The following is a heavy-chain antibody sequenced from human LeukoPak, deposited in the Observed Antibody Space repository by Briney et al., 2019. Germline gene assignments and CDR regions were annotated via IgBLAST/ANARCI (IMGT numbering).Heavy chain of an antibody. CDR1: GFTFTTFW. Sequence: GGSLRLSCATSGFTFTTFWMHWVRQAPGKGLVWVSRINHDGSSTNYADSVKGRFTISRDNAKNTVCLQMNSLRAEDTAVYYCVRDWGYDSSGYWQKYFDTWGQGTLVTVSS. D-gene: IGHD3-22*01. J-gene: IGHJ4*02. CDR3: VRDWGYDSSGYWQKYFDT. V-gene: IGHV3-74*01. CDR2: INHDGSST.